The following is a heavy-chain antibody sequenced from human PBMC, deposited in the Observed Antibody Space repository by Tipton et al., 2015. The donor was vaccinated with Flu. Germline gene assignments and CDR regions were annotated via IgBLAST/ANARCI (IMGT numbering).Heavy chain of an antibody. CDR2: INAGNGNT. V-gene: IGHV1-3*03. CDR1: GYTFTSYA. D-gene: IGHD2-15*01. Sequence: QVQLVQAGAEVKKPGASVKVYCKASGYTFTSYAMNWVRQAPGQRLEWMGWINAGNGNTKYSQEFQGRVTITRDTSASTAYMELSRLRSEDMAVYYCARGKINGSSLLFDYWGQGTLVTVSS. CDR3: ARGKINGSSLLFDY. J-gene: IGHJ4*02.